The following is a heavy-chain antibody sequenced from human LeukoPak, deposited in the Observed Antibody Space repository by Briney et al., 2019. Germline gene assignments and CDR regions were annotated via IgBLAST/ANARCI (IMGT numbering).Heavy chain of an antibody. CDR1: GFTFSSYA. CDR2: ISGSGGST. V-gene: IGHV3-23*01. Sequence: GGSLRLSCAASGFTFSSYAMSWVRQAPGKGLEWVSAISGSGGSTYYADSVKGRFTISRDNSKNTLYLQMNSLRAEDTALYYCAKDGYSSSFGYFQHWGQGTLVTVSS. J-gene: IGHJ1*01. CDR3: AKDGYSSSFGYFQH. D-gene: IGHD6-13*01.